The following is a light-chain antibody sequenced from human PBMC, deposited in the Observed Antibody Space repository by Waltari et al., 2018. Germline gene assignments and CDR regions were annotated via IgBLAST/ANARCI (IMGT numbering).Light chain of an antibody. CDR3: QQYGGSVWT. V-gene: IGKV3-20*01. CDR1: HSVSRTY. J-gene: IGKJ1*01. CDR2: GTS. Sequence: EVVLTQSPGTLSLSPGERATLSCRASHSVSRTYFAWYQQKPGRAPRLPIHGTSNRATGIPERFSGSVSETDFTLTIDRLEPEDFAVYYCQQYGGSVWTFGQGTKVEVK.